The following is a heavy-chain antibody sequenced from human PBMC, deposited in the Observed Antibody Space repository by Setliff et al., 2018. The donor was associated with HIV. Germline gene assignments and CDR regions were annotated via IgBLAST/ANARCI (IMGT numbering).Heavy chain of an antibody. J-gene: IGHJ3*02. CDR3: VREVRAAYKGPLWFGQSDPRPDTFDI. CDR1: GYTFTAYY. V-gene: IGHV1-2*04. D-gene: IGHD3-10*01. CDR2: INPYSGGT. Sequence: ASVKVSCKASGYTFTAYYIHWVRQAPGQGREWMGWINPYSGGTNYAQNFQGWVTMTRDTSITTAYMELSRLTSDDTALYFCVREVRAAYKGPLWFGQSDPRPDTFDIWGQGTVVTVSS.